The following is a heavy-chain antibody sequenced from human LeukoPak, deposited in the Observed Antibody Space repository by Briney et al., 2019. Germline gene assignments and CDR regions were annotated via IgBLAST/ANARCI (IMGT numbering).Heavy chain of an antibody. D-gene: IGHD3-3*01. V-gene: IGHV4-39*07. CDR2: IYYSGST. Sequence: SETLSLTCTVSGGSISSSSYYWGWIRQPPGKGLEWIGSIYYSGSTYYNPSLKSRVTISVDTSKNQFSLKLSSVTAADTAEYYCARDSGRYDFWSGYYLSPSHFDYWGQGTLVTVSS. CDR1: GGSISSSSYY. J-gene: IGHJ4*02. CDR3: ARDSGRYDFWSGYYLSPSHFDY.